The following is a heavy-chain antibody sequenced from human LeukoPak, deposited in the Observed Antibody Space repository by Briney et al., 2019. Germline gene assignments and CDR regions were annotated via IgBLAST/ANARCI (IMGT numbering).Heavy chain of an antibody. D-gene: IGHD3-10*01. CDR1: GFTFSSYG. CDR3: VRASVLPY. CDR2: IRYDGSNK. V-gene: IGHV3-30*02. Sequence: GGSLRLSCAASGFTFSSYGMHWVRQAPGKGLEWVAFIRYDGSNKYYADSVKGRFTISRDNPKNTLYLQVNSLRAEDTAVYYCVRASVLPYWGQGTLVTVSS. J-gene: IGHJ4*02.